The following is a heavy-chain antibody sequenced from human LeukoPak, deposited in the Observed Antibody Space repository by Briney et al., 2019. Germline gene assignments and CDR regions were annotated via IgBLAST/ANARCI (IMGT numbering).Heavy chain of an antibody. Sequence: GSLRLSCAASGFTFSSYGMHWVRQAPGKGLEWVAVIWYDGSNKYYADSVKGRFTISRDNSKNTLYLQMNSLRAEDTAVYYCARDGIAVAGYFDYWGQGTLVTVSS. CDR2: IWYDGSNK. CDR1: GFTFSSYG. CDR3: ARDGIAVAGYFDY. D-gene: IGHD6-19*01. J-gene: IGHJ4*02. V-gene: IGHV3-33*01.